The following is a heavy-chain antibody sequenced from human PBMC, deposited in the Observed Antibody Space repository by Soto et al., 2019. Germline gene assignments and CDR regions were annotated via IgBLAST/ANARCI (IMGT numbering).Heavy chain of an antibody. CDR3: ARDQYCGGSTCYPTGMDV. Sequence: DVQLVESGGGLVQPGGSLRLSCAASGFTFSDHYMDWVRQVPGKGLEWVGRTGNKLTDYTTAYAASVKGRFTISSDDSNNSLYPQMNSLQTEDTTVYYCARDQYCGGSTCYPTGMDVWGQGTAVTVSS. V-gene: IGHV3-72*01. CDR1: GFTFSDHY. J-gene: IGHJ6*02. D-gene: IGHD2-2*01. CDR2: TGNKLTDYTT.